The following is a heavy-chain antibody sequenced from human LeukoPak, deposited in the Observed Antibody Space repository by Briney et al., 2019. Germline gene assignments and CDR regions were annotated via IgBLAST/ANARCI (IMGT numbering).Heavy chain of an antibody. D-gene: IGHD3-3*01. V-gene: IGHV1-69*05. J-gene: IGHJ6*03. CDR1: GGTFSSYA. CDR2: IIPIFGTA. CDR3: ARAGFWSGYSPPDYYYYMDV. Sequence: SVKVSCKASGGTFSSYAISWVRQAPGQGLEWMGGIIPIFGTANYAQKFQGRVTITTDESTSTAYMELSGLRSEDTAVYYCARAGFWSGYSPPDYYYYMDVWGKGTTVTVSS.